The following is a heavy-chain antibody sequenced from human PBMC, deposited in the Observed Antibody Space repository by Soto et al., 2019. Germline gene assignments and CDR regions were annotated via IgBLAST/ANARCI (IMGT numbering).Heavy chain of an antibody. CDR3: AKDLGYDGSGIEI. CDR1: GFSFSDFG. D-gene: IGHD5-12*01. V-gene: IGHV3-23*01. Sequence: EVQLLEAGGGLFQPVGPLRLSCVASGFSFSDFGMSWVRQAPGKGLEWVSATSGSGETTYYADSVKGRFTIYRDNSKNTLYVQMNSLRAEDTAVYYCAKDLGYDGSGIEIWGQGTPVTVSP. CDR2: TSGSGETT. J-gene: IGHJ4*02.